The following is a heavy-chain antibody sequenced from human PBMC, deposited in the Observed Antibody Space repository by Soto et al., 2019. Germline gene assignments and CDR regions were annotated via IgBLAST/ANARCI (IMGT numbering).Heavy chain of an antibody. J-gene: IGHJ4*02. D-gene: IGHD3-3*01. Sequence: QVPLVQSGAEVKKPGASVKVSCKASGYTFSTYTLHWVRQAPGQSLEWMGWINGGNGNTKYSQKFQGRVTLTRDTSANTAYMELNSLTSEDTAVYYCATHYDFWSGYWGFFDYWGQGTLVTVSS. V-gene: IGHV1-3*01. CDR2: INGGNGNT. CDR3: ATHYDFWSGYWGFFDY. CDR1: GYTFSTYT.